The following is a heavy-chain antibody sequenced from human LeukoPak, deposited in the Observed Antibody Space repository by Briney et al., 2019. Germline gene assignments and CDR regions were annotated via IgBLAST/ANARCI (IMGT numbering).Heavy chain of an antibody. CDR1: GGSISSYY. D-gene: IGHD3-10*01. V-gene: IGHV4-59*01. J-gene: IGHJ5*02. CDR3: ARREVWFGDSFWFDP. CDR2: IYYSGST. Sequence: SETLSLTCTVSGGSISSYYWSWIRQPPGKGLEWIGYIYYSGSTNYNPSLKSRVTISVDTSKNQFSLKLSSVTAADTAVYYCARREVWFGDSFWFDPWGQGTLVTVSS.